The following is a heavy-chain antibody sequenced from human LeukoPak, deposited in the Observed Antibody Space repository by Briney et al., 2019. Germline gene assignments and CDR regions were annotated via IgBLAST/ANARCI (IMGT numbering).Heavy chain of an antibody. V-gene: IGHV3-23*01. Sequence: PGGSLRLSCAASGFTFSSYAMNWVRQAAGKGLEWVSGISASGGSTYYADSVKGRFTISRDNSKNTLYLQMNSLRAEDTAVYFCVQEAYSSDLNFDYWGQGTLVTVSS. D-gene: IGHD5-18*01. CDR3: VQEAYSSDLNFDY. CDR2: ISASGGST. CDR1: GFTFSSYA. J-gene: IGHJ4*02.